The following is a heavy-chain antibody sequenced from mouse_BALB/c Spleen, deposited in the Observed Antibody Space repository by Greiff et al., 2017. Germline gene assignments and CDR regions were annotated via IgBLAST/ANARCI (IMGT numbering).Heavy chain of an antibody. J-gene: IGHJ4*01. D-gene: IGHD5-1*01. CDR3: ASLPFYYAMDY. CDR1: GFSLTSYG. V-gene: IGHV2-2*02. CDR2: IWSGGST. Sequence: QVHVKQSGPGLVQPSQSLSITCTVSGFSLTSYGVHWVRQSPGKGLEWLGVIWSGGSTDYNAAFISRLSISKDNSKSQVFFIMNSLQANDTAIYYCASLPFYYAMDYWGQGTSVTVSS.